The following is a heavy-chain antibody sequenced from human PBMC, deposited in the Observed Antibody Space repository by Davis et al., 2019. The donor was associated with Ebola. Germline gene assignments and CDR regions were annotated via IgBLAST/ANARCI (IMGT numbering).Heavy chain of an antibody. CDR1: GFTFSSYW. V-gene: IGHV3-64D*06. CDR3: VKGFYERGDWFDP. CDR2: ISRNGDTT. D-gene: IGHD2/OR15-2a*01. J-gene: IGHJ5*02. Sequence: GESLKISCAASGFTFSSYWMSWVRQAPGKGLEYVSAISRNGDTTYYADSVKGRFTISRDNSKNTLYLHMSSLTTEDTAVYYCVKGFYERGDWFDPWGQGTLVTVSS.